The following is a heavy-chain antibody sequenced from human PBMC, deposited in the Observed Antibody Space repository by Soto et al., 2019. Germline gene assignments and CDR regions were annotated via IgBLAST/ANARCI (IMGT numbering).Heavy chain of an antibody. V-gene: IGHV1-18*01. CDR3: ARLPLVRGMIITRPIDY. J-gene: IGHJ4*02. CDR2: ISPYNDNT. D-gene: IGHD3-10*01. Sequence: ASVKVSCKSSGYTFINYGISWVRQAPGQGLEWMGWISPYNDNTNYPQKFQGRVTLTTDTFTNTAYMELRNLRSDDAAVYYCARLPLVRGMIITRPIDYWGQRTLVPVSS. CDR1: GYTFINYG.